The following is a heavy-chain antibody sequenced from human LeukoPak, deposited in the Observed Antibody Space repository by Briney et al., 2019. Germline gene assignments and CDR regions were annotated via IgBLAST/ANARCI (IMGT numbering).Heavy chain of an antibody. Sequence: GASVKVSCKASGYIFSKYYMHWVRQAPGQGLEWMGWVNPNNGGTNYAQKFQGRVTMTRDTSISTAYMELSSLRSDDTAVFYCARVPCLTTSCSPYNWFDPWGQGTLVTVSS. J-gene: IGHJ5*02. CDR3: ARVPCLTTSCSPYNWFDP. D-gene: IGHD2-2*01. CDR2: VNPNNGGT. V-gene: IGHV1-2*02. CDR1: GYIFSKYY.